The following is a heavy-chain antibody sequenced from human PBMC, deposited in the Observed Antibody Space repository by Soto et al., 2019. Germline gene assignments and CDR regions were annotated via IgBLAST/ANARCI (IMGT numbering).Heavy chain of an antibody. V-gene: IGHV4-39*01. Sequence: RSLTCAVSGAPISSLTYYWVWIRQPPGKGLEWIASISLGGTTYYSPSLKSRLTASLDTSNNQVSLILSSVTVTDTAVYFCVKQAVGSMSSEWGPGTLVTVSS. CDR1: GAPISSLTYY. D-gene: IGHD6-6*01. J-gene: IGHJ4*02. CDR3: VKQAVGSMSSE. CDR2: ISLGGTT.